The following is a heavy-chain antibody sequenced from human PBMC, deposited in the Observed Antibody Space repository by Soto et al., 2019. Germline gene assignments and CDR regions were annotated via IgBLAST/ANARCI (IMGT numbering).Heavy chain of an antibody. D-gene: IGHD4-17*01. CDR2: ISASGGST. Sequence: EVQLLESGGGLVQPGGSLRLSCAASGFTFSNYAMSWVRQAPGKGLYWVSGISASGGSTYHADSVKGRLTISRDNSKNTLYLQMNSLRVEDTAVYYCAKRDYGDYGARDWGQGTLVTVSS. CDR3: AKRDYGDYGARD. J-gene: IGHJ4*02. V-gene: IGHV3-23*01. CDR1: GFTFSNYA.